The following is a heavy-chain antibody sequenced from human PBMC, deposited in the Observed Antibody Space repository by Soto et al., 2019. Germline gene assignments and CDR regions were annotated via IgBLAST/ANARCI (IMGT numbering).Heavy chain of an antibody. CDR1: GFSFRDYY. Sequence: QVQLVGSGGGLVKPRGSLRLSCAASGFSFRDYYMTWIRQAPGNGLECVSHISSTGSTIFYADSVKGRFTISRDNAKNSLYLQMNSLTAEDTAVYYCARDPRYCRSASCYEDYYYYFMDVWGKGTTVTVSS. D-gene: IGHD2-2*01. J-gene: IGHJ6*03. CDR2: ISSTGSTI. V-gene: IGHV3-11*01. CDR3: ARDPRYCRSASCYEDYYYYFMDV.